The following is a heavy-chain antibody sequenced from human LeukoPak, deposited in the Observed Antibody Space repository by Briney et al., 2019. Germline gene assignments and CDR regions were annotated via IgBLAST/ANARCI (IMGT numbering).Heavy chain of an antibody. CDR3: ARDLGQYYDTSDNWFDP. D-gene: IGHD3-22*01. CDR2: INSDGINT. V-gene: IGHV3-74*01. J-gene: IGHJ5*02. Sequence: GGSLTLSCAASAFTFSNYWMHWVRQAPGKGLVWVSRINSDGINTIYADSVKGRFTISRDNAKNTLNLQMDSLRAEDTAVYYCARDLGQYYDTSDNWFDPWGQGTLVTVSS. CDR1: AFTFSNYW.